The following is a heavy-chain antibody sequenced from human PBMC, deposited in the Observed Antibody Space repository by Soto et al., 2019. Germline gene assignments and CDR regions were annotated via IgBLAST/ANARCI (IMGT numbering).Heavy chain of an antibody. D-gene: IGHD5-18*01. CDR3: ARSDDVDTAMVGFDY. CDR2: IYHSGST. J-gene: IGHJ4*02. Sequence: SETLSLTCAVSGGSISSGGYSWSWIRQPPGKGLEWIGYIYHSGSTYYNPSLKSRVTISVDRSKNQFSLKLSSVTAADTAVYYCARSDDVDTAMVGFDYWGQGTLVTVSS. V-gene: IGHV4-30-2*01. CDR1: GGSISSGGYS.